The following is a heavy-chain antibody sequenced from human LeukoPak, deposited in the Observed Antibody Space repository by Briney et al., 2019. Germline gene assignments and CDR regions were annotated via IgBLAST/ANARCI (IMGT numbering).Heavy chain of an antibody. J-gene: IGHJ4*02. Sequence: PGGSRRLSCAASGFTFSSYAMSWVRQAPGKGLEWVSAISGSGGSTYYADSVKGRFTISRDNSKNTLYLQMNSLRAEDTAVYYCAKDSRQPIAVAIDYWGQGTLVTVSS. D-gene: IGHD6-19*01. CDR1: GFTFSSYA. CDR2: ISGSGGST. CDR3: AKDSRQPIAVAIDY. V-gene: IGHV3-23*01.